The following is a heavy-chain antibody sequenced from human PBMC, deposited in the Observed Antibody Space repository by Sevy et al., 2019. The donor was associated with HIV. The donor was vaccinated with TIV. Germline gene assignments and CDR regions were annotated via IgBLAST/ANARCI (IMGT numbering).Heavy chain of an antibody. D-gene: IGHD3-22*01. CDR2: INPNSGGT. CDR1: GYTFTGYY. J-gene: IGHJ5*02. Sequence: ASVKVSCKASGYTFTGYYMHWVRQAPGQGLEWMGWINPNSGGTNYAQKFQGRVTMTRDTSISTAYMELSRLRSDDTVVYYCARAYDSPYNWFDPWGQGTLVTVSS. V-gene: IGHV1-2*02. CDR3: ARAYDSPYNWFDP.